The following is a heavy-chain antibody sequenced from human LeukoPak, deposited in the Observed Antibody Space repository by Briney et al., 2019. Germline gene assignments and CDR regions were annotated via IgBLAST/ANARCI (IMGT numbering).Heavy chain of an antibody. D-gene: IGHD5-18*01. CDR1: GFTFSSYW. Sequence: GGSLRLSCAASGFTFSSYWMHWVRQAPGKGLVWVSRINSDGSSTNYAESVKGRFTISRDNAKNTLYLQMNSLRAEDTAVYYCARETYSYGYNFDYWGQGTLVTVSS. CDR3: ARETYSYGYNFDY. CDR2: INSDGSST. J-gene: IGHJ4*02. V-gene: IGHV3-74*01.